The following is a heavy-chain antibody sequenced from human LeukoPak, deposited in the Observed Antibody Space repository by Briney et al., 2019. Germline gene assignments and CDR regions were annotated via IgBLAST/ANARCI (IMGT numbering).Heavy chain of an antibody. CDR2: MNPNSGNT. V-gene: IGHV1-8*03. J-gene: IGHJ6*03. CDR3: ARGLGYSSSWYSAYYYYYMDV. D-gene: IGHD6-13*01. Sequence: ASVKVSCKASGYTFTGYYMHWVRQATGQGLEWMGWMNPNSGNTGYAQKFQGRVTITRNTSISTAYMELSSLRSEDTAVYYCARGLGYSSSWYSAYYYYYMDVWGKGTTVTVSS. CDR1: GYTFTGYY.